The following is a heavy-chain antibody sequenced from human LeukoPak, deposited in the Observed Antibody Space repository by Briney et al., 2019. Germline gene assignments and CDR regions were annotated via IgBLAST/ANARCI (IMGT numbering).Heavy chain of an antibody. Sequence: PSETLSLTCAVYGGSFSGYYWSWIRQPPGKGLERIGEINHSGSTNYNPSLKSRVTISVDTSKNQFSLKLSSVTAADTAVYYCARGPYSLWLLPSRERKRGFDYWGQGTLVTVSS. D-gene: IGHD3-22*01. J-gene: IGHJ4*02. CDR3: ARGPYSLWLLPSRERKRGFDY. CDR2: INHSGST. CDR1: GGSFSGYY. V-gene: IGHV4-34*01.